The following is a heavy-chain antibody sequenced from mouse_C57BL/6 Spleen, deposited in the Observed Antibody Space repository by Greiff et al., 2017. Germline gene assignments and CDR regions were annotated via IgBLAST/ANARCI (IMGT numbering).Heavy chain of an antibody. CDR2: ISYDGSN. CDR1: GYSITSGYY. J-gene: IGHJ4*01. Sequence: ESGPGLVKPSQSLSLTCSVTGYSITSGYYWNWIRQFPGNKLEWMGYISYDGSNNYNPSLKNRISITRDTSKNQFFLKLNSVTTEDTATYYCARAQTFYYYAMDYWGQGTSVTVSS. V-gene: IGHV3-6*01. CDR3: ARAQTFYYYAMDY.